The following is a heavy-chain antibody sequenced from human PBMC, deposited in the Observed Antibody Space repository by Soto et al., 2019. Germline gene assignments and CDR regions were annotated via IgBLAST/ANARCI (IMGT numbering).Heavy chain of an antibody. CDR2: INPNSGGT. D-gene: IGHD3-9*01. Sequence: ASVKVSCKASGYTFTGYYMHWVRQAPGQGLEWMGWINPNSGGTNYAQKFQGWVTMTRDTSISTAYMELSSLRSEDTAVYYCARYLTYYLDVWGKGTTVTVSS. CDR3: ARYLTYYLDV. CDR1: GYTFTGYY. J-gene: IGHJ6*03. V-gene: IGHV1-2*04.